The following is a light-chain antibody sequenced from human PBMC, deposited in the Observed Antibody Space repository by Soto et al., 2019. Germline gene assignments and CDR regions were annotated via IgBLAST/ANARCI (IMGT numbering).Light chain of an antibody. Sequence: EIVLTQSPGTLSLSPGERATLSCRASQSVSSSYLVWYQQKPGQAPRLLIYGASSRATGIPDRFSGSGSGTDFTLTNSRLEPEDFAVYYCQQYGSSPLTFGQGTKVEIK. CDR3: QQYGSSPLT. CDR2: GAS. J-gene: IGKJ1*01. CDR1: QSVSSSY. V-gene: IGKV3-20*01.